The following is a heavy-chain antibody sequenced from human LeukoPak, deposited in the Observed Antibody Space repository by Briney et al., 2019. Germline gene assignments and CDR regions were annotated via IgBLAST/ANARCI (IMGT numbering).Heavy chain of an antibody. J-gene: IGHJ3*02. CDR2: INPNSGGT. D-gene: IGHD6-19*01. CDR1: GYTFTGYY. CDR3: ARLSSEALPYDAFDI. Sequence: ASVKVSCKASGYTFTGYYMHWVRQAPGQGLEWMGWINPNSGGTNYAQKFQGRVTMTRDTSISTAYMGLSRLRSDDTAVYYCARLSSEALPYDAFDIWGQGTMVTVSS. V-gene: IGHV1-2*02.